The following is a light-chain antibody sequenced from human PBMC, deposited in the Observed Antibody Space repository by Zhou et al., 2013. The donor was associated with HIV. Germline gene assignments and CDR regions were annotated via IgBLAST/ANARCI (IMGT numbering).Light chain of an antibody. CDR2: DAS. V-gene: IGKV1-33*01. J-gene: IGKJ5*01. CDR3: QQLSNYPIT. CDR1: QSISSY. Sequence: DIEMTQSPSSLSASVGDRVTITCRASQSISSYLNWYQQKPGKAPKLLIYDASNLETGVPSRFSGSGSGTDFSLTISSLQPEDIATYYCQQLSNYPITFGQGTRLEI.